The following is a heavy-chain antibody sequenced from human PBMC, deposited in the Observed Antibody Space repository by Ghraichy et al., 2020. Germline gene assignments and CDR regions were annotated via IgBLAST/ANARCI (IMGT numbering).Heavy chain of an antibody. D-gene: IGHD6-19*01. V-gene: IGHV4-4*07. CDR2: IYTSGST. J-gene: IGHJ3*02. CDR3: ARATTGYSSGWYIGYDAFDI. CDR1: GGSISSYY. Sequence: SQNLSLTCTVSGGSISSYYWSWIRQPAGKGLEWIGRIYTSGSTNYNPSLKSRVTMSVDTSKNQFSLKLSSVTAADTAVYYCARATTGYSSGWYIGYDAFDIWGQGTMVTVSS.